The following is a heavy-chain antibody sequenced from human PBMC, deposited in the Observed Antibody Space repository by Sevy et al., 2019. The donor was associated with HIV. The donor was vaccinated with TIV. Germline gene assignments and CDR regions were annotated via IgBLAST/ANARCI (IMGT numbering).Heavy chain of an antibody. CDR1: GFTFSSYA. J-gene: IGHJ4*02. Sequence: GGSLRLSCAASGFTFSSYAMSWVRQAPGKGLEWVSAISGSGGSTYYAASVKGRFIISRDNSKNTLYLQMNSLRAEDTAVYYCAKNDDFWSGYYFDYWGQGTLVTVSS. CDR2: ISGSGGST. D-gene: IGHD3-3*01. V-gene: IGHV3-23*01. CDR3: AKNDDFWSGYYFDY.